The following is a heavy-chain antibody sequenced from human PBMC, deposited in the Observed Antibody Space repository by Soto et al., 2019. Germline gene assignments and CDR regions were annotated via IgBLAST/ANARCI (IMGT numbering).Heavy chain of an antibody. J-gene: IGHJ4*02. CDR3: ARDRGWSLFDY. V-gene: IGHV3-74*01. D-gene: IGHD6-19*01. Sequence: EVQLVESGGGLVQPGGSLRLSCAASGFTFSSYWMYWVRQAPGKGLVWVSRTNSDGSDTTYADSVKGRFTISRDNAMNTLYLQMNSLRAEDTAVYYCARDRGWSLFDYWGQGTLVTVSS. CDR2: TNSDGSDT. CDR1: GFTFSSYW.